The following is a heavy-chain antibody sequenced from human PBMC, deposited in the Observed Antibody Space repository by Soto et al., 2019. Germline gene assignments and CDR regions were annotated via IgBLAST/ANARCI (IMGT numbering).Heavy chain of an antibody. CDR1: GGPITTTSHY. CDR3: ARHKGEPASYYFYGMDV. D-gene: IGHD1-26*01. Sequence: QLQLQESGPGLVKPSETLSLTCTVSGGPITTTSHYWAWIRQPPGKGLEWIGSLYYRGSTYYNPSLKSRVATSVDMSKNNFPLRLSSVTAADTAVYYCARHKGEPASYYFYGMDVWGQGTTVTVSS. V-gene: IGHV4-39*01. CDR2: LYYRGST. J-gene: IGHJ6*02.